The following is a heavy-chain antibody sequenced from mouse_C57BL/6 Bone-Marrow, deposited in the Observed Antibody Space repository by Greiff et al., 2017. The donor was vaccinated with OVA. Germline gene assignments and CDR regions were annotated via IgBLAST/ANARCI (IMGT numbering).Heavy chain of an antibody. J-gene: IGHJ3*01. CDR3: AHYGSSVPWFAC. CDR2: IDPEDGVT. Sequence: VQLQQSGAELVKPGASVKLSCTASGFNIKDYYMHWVKQRTEQGLEWIGRIDPEDGVTKYAPKFQGKATITADTSSNTAYLQLSSLTSEDTAVXYCAHYGSSVPWFACWGQATLVTVSA. CDR1: GFNIKDYY. D-gene: IGHD1-1*01. V-gene: IGHV14-2*01.